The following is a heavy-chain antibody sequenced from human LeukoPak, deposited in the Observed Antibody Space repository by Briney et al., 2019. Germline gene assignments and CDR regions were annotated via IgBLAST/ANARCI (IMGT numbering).Heavy chain of an antibody. J-gene: IGHJ4*02. D-gene: IGHD6-19*01. CDR3: ARDYSGWYYY. CDR2: IKQDGSEK. CDR1: GFTLSSYR. V-gene: IGHV3-7*04. Sequence: PGGSLRLSCAVSGFTLSSYRMSWVHQAPGKGLEWVANIKQDGSEKYYLDSVKGRFTISRDNTKNSLYLQMNSLRAEDTAVYYCARDYSGWYYYWGQGTLVTVSS.